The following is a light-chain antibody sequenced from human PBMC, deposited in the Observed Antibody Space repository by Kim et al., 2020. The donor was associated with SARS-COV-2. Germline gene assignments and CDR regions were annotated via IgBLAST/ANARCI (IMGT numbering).Light chain of an antibody. CDR3: QVWDSSSDPNVV. V-gene: IGLV3-21*04. Sequence: PGKTARITCGGNNMGSKSVHWYQQKPGQAPVLVIYYDSDRTSGIPERFSGSNSGNTATLTISRVEAGDEADYYCQVWDSSSDPNVVFGGGTQLTVL. CDR2: YDS. CDR1: NMGSKS. J-gene: IGLJ2*01.